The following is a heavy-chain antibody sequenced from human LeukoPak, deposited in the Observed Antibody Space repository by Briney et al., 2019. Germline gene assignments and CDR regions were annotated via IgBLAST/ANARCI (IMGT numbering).Heavy chain of an antibody. V-gene: IGHV1-2*06. CDR2: INPNSGGT. J-gene: IGHJ4*02. D-gene: IGHD6-13*01. CDR1: GYTFTGYY. Sequence: ASVKVSCKASGYTFTGYYMHWVRQAPGQGLEWMGRINPNSGGTNYAQKFQGRVTMTRDTSISTAYMELSRLRSDDTAVYYCARQGYSSSWYWYYFDYWGQGTLVTVSS. CDR3: ARQGYSSSWYWYYFDY.